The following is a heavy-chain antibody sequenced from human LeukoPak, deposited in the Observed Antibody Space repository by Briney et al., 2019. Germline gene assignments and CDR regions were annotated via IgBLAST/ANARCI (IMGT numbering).Heavy chain of an antibody. CDR3: ARGYCTNGVCFYLDY. CDR2: INTDGTDT. V-gene: IGHV3-74*01. J-gene: IGHJ4*02. Sequence: PGGSLRLSCAASGFTFSSYAMSWVRQGPEKGLVWVSRINTDGTDTDYADSVKGRFTISRDHASNTLYLQMNSLRDEDAAVYYCARGYCTNGVCFYLDYWGQGTLVTVSS. D-gene: IGHD2-8*01. CDR1: GFTFSSYA.